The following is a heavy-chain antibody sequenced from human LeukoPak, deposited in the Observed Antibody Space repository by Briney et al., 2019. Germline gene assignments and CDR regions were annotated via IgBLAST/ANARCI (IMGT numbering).Heavy chain of an antibody. V-gene: IGHV3-9*01. CDR2: ISWNSGSI. D-gene: IGHD5-24*01. Sequence: GRSLRLSCAASGFTFDDYAMHWVRQAPGKGLEWVSGISWNSGSIGYADSVKGRFTISRDNAKNSLYLQMNSLRAEDTALYYCAKDRGSQMYYFDYRGQGTLVTVSS. CDR1: GFTFDDYA. CDR3: AKDRGSQMYYFDY. J-gene: IGHJ4*02.